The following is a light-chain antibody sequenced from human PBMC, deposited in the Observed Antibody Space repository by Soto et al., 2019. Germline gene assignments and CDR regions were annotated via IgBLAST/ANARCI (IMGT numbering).Light chain of an antibody. V-gene: IGKV2-28*01. J-gene: IGKJ1*01. CDR2: LAS. CDR1: QSLLHSNGNHY. CDR3: MHALHTPRT. Sequence: DIVMTQSPLSLSFTPGEPASISCRSSQSLLHSNGNHYLEWYFQKPGQSPQLLIYLASIRASGVPDRFSGSGSGTDFTLTISRVEAEDVGIYYCMHALHTPRTFGQGTKVEIK.